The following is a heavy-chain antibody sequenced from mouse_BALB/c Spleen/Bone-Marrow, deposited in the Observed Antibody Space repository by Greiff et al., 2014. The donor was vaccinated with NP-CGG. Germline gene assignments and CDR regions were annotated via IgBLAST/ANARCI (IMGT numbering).Heavy chain of an antibody. J-gene: IGHJ4*01. Sequence: QVQLQQSGAELVRPGASVALSCKASGYTFNDYEMHWVKQTPVHGLEWIGAIDPETGGTAYNQKFKGKATLTADKSSSTAYMELSSLTSEDSAVYYCTRYLYGNNVMDFWGQRTSVTVSS. CDR1: GYTFNDYE. D-gene: IGHD2-1*01. V-gene: IGHV1-15*01. CDR3: TRYLYGNNVMDF. CDR2: IDPETGGT.